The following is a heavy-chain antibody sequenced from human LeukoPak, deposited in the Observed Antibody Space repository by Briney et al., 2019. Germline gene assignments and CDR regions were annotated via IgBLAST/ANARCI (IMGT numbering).Heavy chain of an antibody. V-gene: IGHV3-43*02. J-gene: IGHJ4*02. CDR3: AKDPGYSYGLPPDY. CDR1: GFTFSSYS. Sequence: GVSLRLSCAASGFTFSSYSMNWVRQAPGKGLEWVSLISGDGGSTYYADSVKGRFTISRDNSKNSLYLQMNSLRTEDTALYYCAKDPGYSYGLPPDYWGQGTLVTVSS. CDR2: ISGDGGST. D-gene: IGHD5-18*01.